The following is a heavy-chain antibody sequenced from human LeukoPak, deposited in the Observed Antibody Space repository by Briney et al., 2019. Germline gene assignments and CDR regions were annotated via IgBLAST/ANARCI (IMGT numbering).Heavy chain of an antibody. D-gene: IGHD3-22*01. V-gene: IGHV3-43*02. CDR2: ISGDGNST. CDR1: GFTLDDYA. CDR3: ATNFGAYYYDTSGYYDF. Sequence: GGSLRLSCAASGFTLDDYAMHWVRQAPGKGLEWFSLISGDGNSTYYAGSVKGRFTISRDNSKNSLYLQMNSLRTEDTAFYYCATNFGAYYYDTSGYYDFWGQGTLVTVSS. J-gene: IGHJ4*02.